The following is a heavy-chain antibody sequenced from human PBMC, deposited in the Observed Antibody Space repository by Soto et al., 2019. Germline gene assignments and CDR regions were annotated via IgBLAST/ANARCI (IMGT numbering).Heavy chain of an antibody. CDR2: IIPIFGTA. V-gene: IGHV1-69*12. CDR1: GGTFSSYA. CDR3: ARDPWYYGSGSYYGMDV. J-gene: IGHJ6*02. Sequence: QVQLVQSGAEVKKPGSSGKVSCKASGGTFSSYAISWVRQAPGQGLEWMGGIIPIFGTANYAQKFQGRVTITADESTNTAYMELSSLRSEDTAVYYCARDPWYYGSGSYYGMDVWGQGTTVTVSS. D-gene: IGHD3-10*01.